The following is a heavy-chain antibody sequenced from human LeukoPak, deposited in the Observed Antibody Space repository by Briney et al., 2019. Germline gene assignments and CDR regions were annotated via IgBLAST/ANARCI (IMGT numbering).Heavy chain of an antibody. CDR1: GGTFSSYA. J-gene: IGHJ4*02. CDR2: IIPILGIA. CDR3: ARDTTPAYSSGWYSSYY. Sequence: LVKVSCKASGGTFSSYAISWVRQAPGQGLEWMGRIIPILGIANYAQKFQGRVTITADKSTSTAYMELSSLRSEDTAVYYCARDTTPAYSSGWYSSYYWGQGTLVTVSS. D-gene: IGHD6-19*01. V-gene: IGHV1-69*04.